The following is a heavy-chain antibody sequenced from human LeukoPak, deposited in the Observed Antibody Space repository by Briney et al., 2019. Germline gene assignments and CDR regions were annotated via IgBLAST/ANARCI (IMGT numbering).Heavy chain of an antibody. CDR1: GYTFTNYD. Sequence: GASVKVSCKASGYTFTNYDIHWVRQATGQGLEWMGRMNPNSGNTDFAQKFQGRVTITRDTSIDTAYMEMTSLTSDDTAVYYCARANSFAIRVDYWGQGTLVTVSS. D-gene: IGHD2/OR15-2a*01. CDR2: MNPNSGNT. V-gene: IGHV1-8*01. CDR3: ARANSFAIRVDY. J-gene: IGHJ4*02.